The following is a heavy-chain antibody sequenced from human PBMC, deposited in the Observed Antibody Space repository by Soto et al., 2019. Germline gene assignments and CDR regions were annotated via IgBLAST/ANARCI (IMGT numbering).Heavy chain of an antibody. Sequence: EVQLLESGGNLIQPGGSLRLSCAASGFTFRNYAMSWVRQAPGAGPEWVSGISGRGGRTYDADSVKGRFSISRVNSNNALFLQMNSLRAEDTALYYCAKAPNGDYVGAFDIWGRGTMVTVSS. V-gene: IGHV3-23*01. CDR1: GFTFRNYA. CDR2: ISGRGGRT. D-gene: IGHD4-17*01. CDR3: AKAPNGDYVGAFDI. J-gene: IGHJ3*02.